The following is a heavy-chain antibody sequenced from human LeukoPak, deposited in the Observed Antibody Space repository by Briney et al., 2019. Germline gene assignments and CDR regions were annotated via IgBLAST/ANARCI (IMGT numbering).Heavy chain of an antibody. CDR3: ARERGMYSSPSGPLYYYGMDV. V-gene: IGHV4-61*08. Sequence: PSETLSLTCTVSGGSISSGGYYWSWIRQPPGKGLEWIGYIYYSGSTNYNPSLKSRVTISVDTSKNQFSLKLSSVTAADTAVYYCARERGMYSSPSGPLYYYGMDVWGQGTTVTVSS. J-gene: IGHJ6*02. D-gene: IGHD6-6*01. CDR1: GGSISSGGYY. CDR2: IYYSGST.